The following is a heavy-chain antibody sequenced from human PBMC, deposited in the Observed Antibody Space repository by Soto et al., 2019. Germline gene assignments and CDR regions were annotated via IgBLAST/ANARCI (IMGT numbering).Heavy chain of an antibody. D-gene: IGHD4-4*01. CDR2: IYYSGST. Sequence: SETLSLTCTVSGGSISSSSYYWGWIRQPPGKGLEWIGSIYYSGSTYYNPSLKTRVTISVDTSKNQFYLKLSSVTAADTAVYYCARFTRGSKQRGGWFEPWGQGNLVTVS. CDR1: GGSISSSSYY. J-gene: IGHJ5*02. CDR3: ARFTRGSKQRGGWFEP. V-gene: IGHV4-39*01.